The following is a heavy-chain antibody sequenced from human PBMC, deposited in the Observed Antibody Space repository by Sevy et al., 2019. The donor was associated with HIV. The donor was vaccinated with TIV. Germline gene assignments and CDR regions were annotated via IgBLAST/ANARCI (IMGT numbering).Heavy chain of an antibody. CDR2: IIPSGGST. J-gene: IGHJ4*02. D-gene: IGHD1-26*01. CDR1: GYTFTTYY. V-gene: IGHV1-46*01. CDR3: ASGTGV. Sequence: ASVKVSCKASGYTFTTYYMHWVRQAPGQGLEWMGIIIPSGGSTTYAQKFQGRITMTRDTSTSTVYMELSSLRSEDTTIYYCASGTGVWGQGTLVTVSS.